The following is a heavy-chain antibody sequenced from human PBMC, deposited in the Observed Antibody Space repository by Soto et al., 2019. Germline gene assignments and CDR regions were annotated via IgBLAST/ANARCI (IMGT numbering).Heavy chain of an antibody. CDR1: GGSISSSSYY. V-gene: IGHV4-61*01. Sequence: SETLSLTCTVSGGSISSSSYYWNWIRQPPGKGLEWIGYIYYSGITNYNPSLKSRVTISVDTSKNQFSLKLSSVTAADTAVYYCARRDSNGYLYFDYWGQGTLVTVSS. J-gene: IGHJ4*02. CDR3: ARRDSNGYLYFDY. CDR2: IYYSGIT. D-gene: IGHD3-22*01.